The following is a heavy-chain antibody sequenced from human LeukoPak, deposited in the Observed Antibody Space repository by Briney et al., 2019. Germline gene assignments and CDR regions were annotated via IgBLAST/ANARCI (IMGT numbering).Heavy chain of an antibody. Sequence: GGSLRLSCAASGFTFSSYAMNWVRQAPGKGLEWVSAISGSGGSTYYADSVKGRFTISRDNSKNTLYLQMNSLRAEDTAVYYCAKDQDSSGYYPNWFDPWGQGTLVTVSS. CDR1: GFTFSSYA. J-gene: IGHJ5*02. CDR3: AKDQDSSGYYPNWFDP. D-gene: IGHD3-22*01. V-gene: IGHV3-23*01. CDR2: ISGSGGST.